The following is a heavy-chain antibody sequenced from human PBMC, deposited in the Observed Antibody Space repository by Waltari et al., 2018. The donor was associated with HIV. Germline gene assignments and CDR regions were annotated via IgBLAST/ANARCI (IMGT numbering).Heavy chain of an antibody. J-gene: IGHJ4*02. D-gene: IGHD6-19*01. CDR1: GFPFIDYY. CDR3: ASGEGGGWYSLGY. CDR2: INPKNGGT. V-gene: IGHV1-2*02. Sequence: QVQLVQSGAEVKRPGASVKVSCKASGFPFIDYYIPWVRQAPGQGLEWMGWINPKNGGTNYAQKFQGRVTMTRDTSISTAYMELNRLTSDDTAVYYCASGEGGGWYSLGYWGQGTLVTVSS.